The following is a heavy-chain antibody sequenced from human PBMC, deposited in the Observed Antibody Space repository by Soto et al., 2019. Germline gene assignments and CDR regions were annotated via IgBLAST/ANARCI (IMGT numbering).Heavy chain of an antibody. CDR1: GFTFRTYG. Sequence: QVQLVESGGGVVQPGRSLRLSCEASGFTFRTYGMHWVRQAPGKGLEWLAVISNTGINKYYADSVKGRFTISRDNSRDTLLLQMNSLRGEDTTIYYCAKVIRADSTSSNFYYYSGLDVWGQGTTVTVSS. J-gene: IGHJ6*02. D-gene: IGHD6-6*01. CDR3: AKVIRADSTSSNFYYYSGLDV. CDR2: ISNTGINK. V-gene: IGHV3-30*18.